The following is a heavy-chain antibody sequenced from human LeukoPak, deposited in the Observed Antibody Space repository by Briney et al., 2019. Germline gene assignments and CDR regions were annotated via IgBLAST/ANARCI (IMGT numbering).Heavy chain of an antibody. CDR2: IFYRGGT. CDR3: AKSNGYGLVDI. V-gene: IGHV4-38-2*02. CDR1: GYSISSNYY. Sequence: SETLSLTCTVSGYSISSNYYWGWIRQPPGKGLEWIGNIFYRGGTYYSPSLKSRVTISLDTSRNQFSLNLNSVTAADTAVYYCAKSNGYGLVDIWGQGTMVTVSS. J-gene: IGHJ3*02. D-gene: IGHD3-10*01.